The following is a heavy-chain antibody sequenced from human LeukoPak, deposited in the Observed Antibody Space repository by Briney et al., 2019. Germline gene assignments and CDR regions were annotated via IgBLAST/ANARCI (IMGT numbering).Heavy chain of an antibody. J-gene: IGHJ1*01. CDR2: ISGSGGST. D-gene: IGHD1-26*01. Sequence: GGSLRLSCAASGFTFSSYAMSWVRQAPGKGLEWVSAISGSGGSTYYADSVKGRFTISRDNSKNTLYLQMNSLRAEDTAVYYCAKDLLYGSYLGAEYFQHWGQGTLVTVSS. CDR3: AKDLLYGSYLGAEYFQH. CDR1: GFTFSSYA. V-gene: IGHV3-23*01.